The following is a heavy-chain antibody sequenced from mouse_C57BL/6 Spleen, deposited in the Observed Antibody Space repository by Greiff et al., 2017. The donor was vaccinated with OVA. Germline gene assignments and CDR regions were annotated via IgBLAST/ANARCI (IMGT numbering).Heavy chain of an antibody. CDR2: INPGSGGT. Sequence: VMLVESGAELVRPGTSVKVSCKASGYAFTNYLIEWVKQRPGQGLEWIGVINPGSGGTNYNEKFKGKATLTADKSSSTAYMQLSSLTSEDSAVYFCARSEYDPLDDWGQGTTLTVST. V-gene: IGHV1-54*01. D-gene: IGHD2-10*02. CDR1: GYAFTNYL. CDR3: ARSEYDPLDD. J-gene: IGHJ2*01.